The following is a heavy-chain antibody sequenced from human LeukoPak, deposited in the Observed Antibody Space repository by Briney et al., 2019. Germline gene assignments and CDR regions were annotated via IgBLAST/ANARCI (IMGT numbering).Heavy chain of an antibody. D-gene: IGHD3-10*01. CDR2: IYPGDSDT. J-gene: IGHJ6*03. Sequence: GASLQISCEGSGYSFTSYWIGWVRQLPGKGLEWMGIIYPGDSDTRYSPSFQGQVTISADKSISTAYLQWSSLKASDTAMYYCARLPGGQHYYYYYMDVWGKGTTVTVSS. V-gene: IGHV5-51*01. CDR3: ARLPGGQHYYYYYMDV. CDR1: GYSFTSYW.